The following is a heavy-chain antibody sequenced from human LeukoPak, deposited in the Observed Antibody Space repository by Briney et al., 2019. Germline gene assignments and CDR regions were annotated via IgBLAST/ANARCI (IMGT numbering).Heavy chain of an antibody. CDR2: IYPGDSDT. Sequence: KAGESLKISCKGSGYSFTSYWIGWVRQMPGKGLEWMGIIYPGDSDTRYSPFFQGQVTISADKSISTAYLQWCSLKASDTAMYYCARLTLPNDPFDYWGQGTLVTVSS. J-gene: IGHJ4*02. CDR3: ARLTLPNDPFDY. D-gene: IGHD1-1*01. CDR1: GYSFTSYW. V-gene: IGHV5-51*01.